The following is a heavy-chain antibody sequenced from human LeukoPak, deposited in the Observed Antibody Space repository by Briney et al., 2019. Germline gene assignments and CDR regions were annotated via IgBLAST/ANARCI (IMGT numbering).Heavy chain of an antibody. V-gene: IGHV4-38-2*02. CDR3: ARQKNILGVPTDPAPTIFAP. Sequence: SETLSLTCTVSGYSISSGYYWGWIRQPPGKGLEWIGSIYHSGSTYYNPSLKSRVTISVDTSKNQFSLKLSSVTAADTAVYYCARQKNILGVPTDPAPTIFAPWGQGPRVPVSS. J-gene: IGHJ5*02. CDR2: IYHSGST. D-gene: IGHD2-2*01. CDR1: GYSISSGYY.